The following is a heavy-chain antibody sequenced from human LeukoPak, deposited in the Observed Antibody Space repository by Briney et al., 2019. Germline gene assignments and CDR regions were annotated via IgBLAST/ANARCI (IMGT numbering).Heavy chain of an antibody. CDR2: IYYGENT. V-gene: IGHV4-39*01. CDR1: GGSISSGPYY. CDR3: ARPGVGIRHGFDY. Sequence: ASETLSLTCTVSGGSISSGPYYWGWIRQPPGKGLEWIGNIYYGENTYYNPSLKSRVTISIDTSKNQFYLKLSSVTAADTAVYYCARPGVGIRHGFDYWGQGTLVTVSS. D-gene: IGHD6-13*01. J-gene: IGHJ4*02.